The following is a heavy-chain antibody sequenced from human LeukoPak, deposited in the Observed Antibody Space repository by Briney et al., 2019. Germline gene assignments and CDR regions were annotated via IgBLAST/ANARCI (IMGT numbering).Heavy chain of an antibody. CDR1: GYTFTSYA. CDR2: INAGNGNT. CDR3: ARGSYGIWFGELNFDY. Sequence: ASVKVSCKASGYTFTSYAMHWVRQAPGQRLEWMGWINAGNGNTKYSQEFQGRVTITRDTSASTAYMELSSLRSEDMAVYYCARGSYGIWFGELNFDYWGQGTLVTVSS. J-gene: IGHJ4*02. V-gene: IGHV1-3*03. D-gene: IGHD3-10*01.